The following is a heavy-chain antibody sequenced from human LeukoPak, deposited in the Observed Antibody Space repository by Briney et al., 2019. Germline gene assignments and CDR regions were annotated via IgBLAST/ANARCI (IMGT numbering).Heavy chain of an antibody. J-gene: IGHJ4*02. CDR2: ISWNSGSI. Sequence: AGRCLRLSCAASGFTFDDYAMHSARQAPGKGLEWVSGISWNSGSISYADSVKGRFTISRDNAKNSLYLQMNSLRAEDTALYYCAKDMWEDYGDYVGYFDYWGQGTLVTVSS. V-gene: IGHV3-9*01. CDR3: AKDMWEDYGDYVGYFDY. CDR1: GFTFDDYA. D-gene: IGHD4-17*01.